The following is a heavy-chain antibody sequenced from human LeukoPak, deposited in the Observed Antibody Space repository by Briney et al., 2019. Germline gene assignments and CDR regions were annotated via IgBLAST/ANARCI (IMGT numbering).Heavy chain of an antibody. Sequence: KSSQTLSLTCTVSGGSISSGSYYWSWIRQPAGKGLEWIGRIYTSGSTNYNPSLKSRVTISVDTSKNQFSLKLSSVTAADTAVYYCASIMVRGTGRDYYMDVWGKGTTVTISS. J-gene: IGHJ6*03. D-gene: IGHD3-10*01. CDR2: IYTSGST. CDR1: GGSISSGSYY. V-gene: IGHV4-61*02. CDR3: ASIMVRGTGRDYYMDV.